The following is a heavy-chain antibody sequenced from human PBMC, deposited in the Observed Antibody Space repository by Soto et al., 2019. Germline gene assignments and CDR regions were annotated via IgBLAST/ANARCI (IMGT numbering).Heavy chain of an antibody. J-gene: IGHJ3*02. CDR3: ARGEEGTVVTPVAFDI. V-gene: IGHV4-34*01. CDR1: GGSFSGYY. D-gene: IGHD2-21*02. Sequence: QVQLQQWGAGLLKPSETLSLTCAVYGGSFSGYYWSWIRQPPGKGLAWIGEINHSGSTNYNPSLKSRVTISVDTSKNQFSLKLSSVTAADTAVYYCARGEEGTVVTPVAFDIWGQGTMVTVSS. CDR2: INHSGST.